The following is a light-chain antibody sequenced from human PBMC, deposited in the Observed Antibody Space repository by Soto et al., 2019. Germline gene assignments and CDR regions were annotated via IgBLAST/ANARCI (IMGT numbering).Light chain of an antibody. CDR3: SSYTTSSTRV. V-gene: IGLV2-14*03. CDR1: SRDIGIYKY. CDR2: DVT. Sequence: QSALTHPAAVSGSPGQSIAISCTGSSRDIGIYKYVSWYQQHPGKAPKLIIYDVTNRTSGVSNRFSGSKSGNTASLTISGLQAEDEDDYYCSSYTTSSTRVFGPGTKLTVL. J-gene: IGLJ1*01.